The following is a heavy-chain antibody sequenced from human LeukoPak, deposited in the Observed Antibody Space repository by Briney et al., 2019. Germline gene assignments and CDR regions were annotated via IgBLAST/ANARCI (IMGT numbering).Heavy chain of an antibody. CDR1: GGSISSSSYY. D-gene: IGHD5-12*01. V-gene: IGHV4-39*07. J-gene: IGHJ4*02. Sequence: NPSETLSLTCTVSGGSISSSSYYWGWIRQPPGKGPEWIGSIYYSGSTYYNPSLKSRVTISVDTSKNQFSLKLSSVTAADTAVYYCARVRRDIVATIPPYFDYWGQGTLVTVSS. CDR2: IYYSGST. CDR3: ARVRRDIVATIPPYFDY.